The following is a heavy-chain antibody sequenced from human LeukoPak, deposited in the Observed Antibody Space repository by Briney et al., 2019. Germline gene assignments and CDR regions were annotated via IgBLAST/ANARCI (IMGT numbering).Heavy chain of an antibody. CDR3: AREFTIFGVVPPPFVDY. Sequence: GGSLRLSCAASGFTFSSYSMNWVRQAPGKGLEWVSSIGSSSSYIYYADSVKGRFTISRDNAKNSLYLQMNSLRAEDTAVYYCAREFTIFGVVPPPFVDYWGQGTLVTVSS. J-gene: IGHJ4*02. CDR1: GFTFSSYS. CDR2: IGSSSSYI. D-gene: IGHD3-3*01. V-gene: IGHV3-21*01.